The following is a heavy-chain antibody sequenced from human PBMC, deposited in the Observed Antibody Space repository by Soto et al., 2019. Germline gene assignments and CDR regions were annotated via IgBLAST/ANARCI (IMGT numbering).Heavy chain of an antibody. CDR1: GFTFSTFW. V-gene: IGHV3-74*01. CDR3: ARDAYYDMGV. Sequence: GGSLRLSCAASGFTFSTFWMHWVRQAPGKGLVWVSRINSDGSTTNYADSVKGRFTISRDNAKNTLYLQMNSLRVEDTAVYYCARDAYYDMGVWGQGTTVTVSS. J-gene: IGHJ6*02. CDR2: INSDGSTT.